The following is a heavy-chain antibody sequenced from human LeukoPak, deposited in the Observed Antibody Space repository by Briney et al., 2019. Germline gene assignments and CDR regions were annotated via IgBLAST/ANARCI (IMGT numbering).Heavy chain of an antibody. CDR2: IYYSGST. V-gene: IGHV4-59*01. J-gene: IGHJ5*02. CDR3: ARTNGVQANRKRWFDP. Sequence: SETLSLTCTVSGGSISSYYWSWIRQPPGKGLEWIGYIYYSGSTNYNPSLKSRVTISVDTSKNQFSLKLSSVTAADTAVYYCARTNGVQANRKRWFDPWGQGTLVTVSS. CDR1: GGSISSYY. D-gene: IGHD2-8*01.